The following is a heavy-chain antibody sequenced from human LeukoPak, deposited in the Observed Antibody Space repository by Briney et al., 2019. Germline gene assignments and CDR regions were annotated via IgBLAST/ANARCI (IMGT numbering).Heavy chain of an antibody. D-gene: IGHD1-26*01. V-gene: IGHV3-7*01. CDR1: GFTFTTYS. CDR2: IKQDGSEK. J-gene: IGHJ5*02. CDR3: AREGHSGNYPRA. Sequence: PGGSLRLSCAASGFTFTTYSTTWVRQAPGKGLEWVANIKQDGSEKNYVDSVKGRFTISRDNAKDSLYLQMNSLRAEDTAVYYCAREGHSGNYPRAWGQGTLVTVSS.